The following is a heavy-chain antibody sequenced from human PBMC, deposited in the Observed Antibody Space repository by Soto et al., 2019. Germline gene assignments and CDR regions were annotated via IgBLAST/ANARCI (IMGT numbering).Heavy chain of an antibody. J-gene: IGHJ3*01. CDR1: GLTFSNAW. Sequence: PGGSLRLSCVVSGLTFSNAWLNWVRQAPGEGQEWVGRIKSKNDGETTEYAAPVNGRITISRDESKNTLYLQMNSLKTDDTGVYYCTSAAQWGFWGQGTMVTVSS. CDR3: TSAAQWGF. V-gene: IGHV3-15*07. CDR2: IKSKNDGETT. D-gene: IGHD2-8*01.